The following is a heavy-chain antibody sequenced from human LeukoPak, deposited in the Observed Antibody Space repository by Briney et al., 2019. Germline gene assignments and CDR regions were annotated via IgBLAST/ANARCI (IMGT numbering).Heavy chain of an antibody. D-gene: IGHD3-3*01. CDR2: ISHDGSNK. Sequence: GGSLRLSCAASGFTFSSYAMHWVRQAPGKGLEWVAVISHDGSNKYYADSVKGRFTISRDNSKNTLYLQMNSLRAEDTAVYYCARRYYDFWSGYYPDAFEIWGQGTMVTVSS. CDR1: GFTFSSYA. CDR3: ARRYYDFWSGYYPDAFEI. J-gene: IGHJ3*02. V-gene: IGHV3-30-3*01.